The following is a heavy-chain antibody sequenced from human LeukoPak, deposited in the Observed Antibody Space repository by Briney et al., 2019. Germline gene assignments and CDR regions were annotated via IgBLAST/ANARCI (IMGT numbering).Heavy chain of an antibody. J-gene: IGHJ3*01. V-gene: IGHV4-39*07. D-gene: IGHD2-2*01. Sequence: SETLSLTCTVSGVSIISRYYWGWIRQPPGKGLDWIGSISYTESTYYNPPLKSRVTILVDTSRNQFSLRLSSVTAADTAVYYCARVSQSSLDAFDFWGQGTMVTVSS. CDR1: GVSIISRYY. CDR3: ARVSQSSLDAFDF. CDR2: ISYTEST.